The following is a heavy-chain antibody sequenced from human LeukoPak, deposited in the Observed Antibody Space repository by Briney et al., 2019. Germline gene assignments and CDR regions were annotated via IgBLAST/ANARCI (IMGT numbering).Heavy chain of an antibody. Sequence: ASVKVSCKPSGYTFTSYGLSWVRQAPGQGLEWMGWISAYNGNTNYAQKLQGRVTITTDTSTSTAYMELRSLRSDDTAVYYCARERGSRWGSGWYGQDYYFDYWGQGTLVTVSS. V-gene: IGHV1-18*01. J-gene: IGHJ4*02. CDR3: ARERGSRWGSGWYGQDYYFDY. CDR2: ISAYNGNT. D-gene: IGHD6-19*01. CDR1: GYTFTSYG.